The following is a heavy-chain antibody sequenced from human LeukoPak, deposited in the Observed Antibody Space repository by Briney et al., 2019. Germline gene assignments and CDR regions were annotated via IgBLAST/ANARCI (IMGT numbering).Heavy chain of an antibody. CDR1: GYTFTSYY. Sequence: GASVKVSCKASGYTFTSYYMHWVRQAPGQGLEWMGIINPSGGSTSYAQKFQGRVTMTRDTSTSTVYMELSSLKSEDTAVYYCASSTGGSYFLESWGQGTLVTVSS. V-gene: IGHV1-46*01. CDR2: INPSGGST. D-gene: IGHD1-26*01. CDR3: ASSTGGSYFLES. J-gene: IGHJ4*02.